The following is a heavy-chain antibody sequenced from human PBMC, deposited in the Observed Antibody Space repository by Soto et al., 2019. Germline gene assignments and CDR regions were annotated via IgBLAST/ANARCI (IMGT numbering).Heavy chain of an antibody. D-gene: IGHD1-26*01. CDR3: ARMVGATLVDY. J-gene: IGHJ4*02. V-gene: IGHV4-4*02. CDR1: GASISSTSSGDW. Sequence: QVQLQESGPGLVKPSGTLSLTCTVSGASISSTSSGDWWSWVRQPPGKGLEWIGEIHHSGNTNYIPYLKSRVPMSVDKSKNQFSLRLSSVTAADTAVYYWARMVGATLVDYWGQGTLVTVSS. CDR2: IHHSGNT.